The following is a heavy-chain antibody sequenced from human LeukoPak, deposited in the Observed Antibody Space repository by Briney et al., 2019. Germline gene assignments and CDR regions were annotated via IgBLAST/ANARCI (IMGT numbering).Heavy chain of an antibody. CDR3: ARDRLDYDFWSGYYYYGMDV. V-gene: IGHV4-61*02. Sequence: SETLSLTCTVSGGSISSGSYYWSWIRQPAGKGLEWIGRIYTSGSTNYNPSLKSRVTISVDTSKNQFSLKLSSVTAADMAVYYCARDRLDYDFWSGYYYYGMDVWGQGTTVTVSS. CDR2: IYTSGST. J-gene: IGHJ6*02. CDR1: GGSISSGSYY. D-gene: IGHD3-3*01.